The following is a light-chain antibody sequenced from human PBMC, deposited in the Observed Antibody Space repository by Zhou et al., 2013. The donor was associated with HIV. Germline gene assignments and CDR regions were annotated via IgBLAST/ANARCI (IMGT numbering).Light chain of an antibody. V-gene: IGKV1-6*01. Sequence: AIQMTQSPSSLSASVGDRVIITCRASQDIRNNLGWYQQKLGKAPKLLIYGASTLQSGVTSRFSGSGSGTDFTLTISNLQPEDFTSYYCLQDYTYPYTFGQGTKLEIK. CDR3: LQDYTYPYT. J-gene: IGKJ2*01. CDR2: GAS. CDR1: QDIRNN.